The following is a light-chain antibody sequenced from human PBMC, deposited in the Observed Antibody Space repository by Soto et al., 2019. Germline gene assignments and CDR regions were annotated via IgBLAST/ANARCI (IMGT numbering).Light chain of an antibody. V-gene: IGLV2-14*01. J-gene: IGLJ1*01. Sequence: QSVLSQPASVSGSPGQSITISCTVTSSDVGGYDYVSWYQQHPGTAPRLIIFEVTNRPSGVSNRFSGSKSGNTASLTISGLQAEDEADYYCTSYTSSSTQVFGTGTKSPS. CDR3: TSYTSSSTQV. CDR2: EVT. CDR1: SSDVGGYDY.